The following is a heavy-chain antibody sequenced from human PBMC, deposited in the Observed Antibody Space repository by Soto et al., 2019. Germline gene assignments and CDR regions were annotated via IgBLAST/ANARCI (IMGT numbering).Heavy chain of an antibody. J-gene: IGHJ5*02. V-gene: IGHV3-9*01. Sequence: GGSLRLSCAASGFTFDDYAMHWVRQAPGKGLEWVSGISWNSGSIGYADSVKGRFTISRDNAKNSLYLQMNSLRAEDTALYYCARDVTGTTKNYGIVGYNWFDPWGQGTLVTVSS. CDR1: GFTFDDYA. CDR3: ARDVTGTTKNYGIVGYNWFDP. D-gene: IGHD1-7*01. CDR2: ISWNSGSI.